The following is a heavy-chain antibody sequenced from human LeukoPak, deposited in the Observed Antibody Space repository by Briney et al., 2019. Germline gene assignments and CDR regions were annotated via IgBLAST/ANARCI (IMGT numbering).Heavy chain of an antibody. J-gene: IGHJ5*02. V-gene: IGHV3-30*04. CDR2: ISYDGRNK. Sequence: GGSLRLSCVASGFTFRSYAMHWVRQAPGKGLEWVAVISYDGRNKYYADSVKGRFTLSRDNSKNTLYLQMNSLRAEDTAVYYCAREAEQWILRFDPWGQGTLVTVSS. CDR1: GFTFRSYA. CDR3: AREAEQWILRFDP. D-gene: IGHD3-22*01.